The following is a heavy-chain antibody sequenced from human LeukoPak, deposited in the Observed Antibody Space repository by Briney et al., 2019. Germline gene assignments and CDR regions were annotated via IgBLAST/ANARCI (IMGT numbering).Heavy chain of an antibody. V-gene: IGHV7-4-1*02. D-gene: IGHD3-16*01. CDR2: INTNTGNP. Sequence: ASVKVSCKASGYTVTSYAMNWVRQAPGQGPEWMGWINTNTGNPTYAQGFTGRFVFSLDTSVSTAYLQISSLKAEDTAVYYCARDGGNRHYYYYYMDVCGKGTTVTVSS. CDR1: GYTVTSYA. CDR3: ARDGGNRHYYYYYMDV. J-gene: IGHJ6*03.